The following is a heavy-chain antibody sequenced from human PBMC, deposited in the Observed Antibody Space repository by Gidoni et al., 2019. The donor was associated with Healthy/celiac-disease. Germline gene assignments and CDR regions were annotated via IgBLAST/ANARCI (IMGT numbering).Heavy chain of an antibody. CDR3: ARGWGYYDSSGIIDY. J-gene: IGHJ4*02. CDR1: GYSFTSYW. D-gene: IGHD3-22*01. Sequence: EVRLVQSGAAVNKPGASLKCSCKGSGYSFTSYWIGWVRQMPGKGLEWMGIIYPGDSDTRYSPSFQGQVTISADKSISTAYLQWSSLKASDTAMYYCARGWGYYDSSGIIDYWGQGTLVTVSS. CDR2: IYPGDSDT. V-gene: IGHV5-51*01.